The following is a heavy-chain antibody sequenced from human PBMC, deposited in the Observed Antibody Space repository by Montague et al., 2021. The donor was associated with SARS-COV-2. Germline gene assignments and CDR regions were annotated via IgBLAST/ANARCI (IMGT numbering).Heavy chain of an antibody. V-gene: IGHV3-23*01. CDR2: ISHSGGDT. D-gene: IGHD3-3*01. CDR3: ANPIFGTYLADY. CDR1: GFTFSNFA. J-gene: IGHJ4*02. Sequence: SLRLSCAASGFTFSNFALSWVRQAPGKGLEWVSGISHSGGDTHYADSVKGRFTISRDNSRNTVYLQINNLRAADTAIYYCANPIFGTYLADYWGQGTLVTVSS.